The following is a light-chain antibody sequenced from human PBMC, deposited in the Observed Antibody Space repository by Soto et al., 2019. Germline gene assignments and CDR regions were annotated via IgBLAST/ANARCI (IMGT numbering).Light chain of an antibody. Sequence: DIHITQSLSSLSASVGDTVTITCRASQNIDMYLNWYQQKPGKAPRVLISGASNLQSGVPSRFSGSGSGTDFTLTISRLQSEDFASYFCQHTFNSPPWTFGQGTNVDI. V-gene: IGKV1-39*01. CDR3: QHTFNSPPWT. CDR2: GAS. CDR1: QNIDMY. J-gene: IGKJ1*01.